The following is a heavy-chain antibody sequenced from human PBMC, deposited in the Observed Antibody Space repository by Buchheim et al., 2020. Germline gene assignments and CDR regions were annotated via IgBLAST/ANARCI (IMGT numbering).Heavy chain of an antibody. CDR1: GFTFSSYS. J-gene: IGHJ1*01. CDR3: ASQKTPFGEDPEYFQH. D-gene: IGHD3-10*01. Sequence: EVQLVESGGGLVKPGGSLRLSCAASGFTFSSYSMNWVRQAPGKGLEWVSSISSSSSYIYYADSVKGRFTISRDNAKNSLYLQMNSLRAEDTAVYYCASQKTPFGEDPEYFQHWGQGTL. CDR2: ISSSSSYI. V-gene: IGHV3-21*01.